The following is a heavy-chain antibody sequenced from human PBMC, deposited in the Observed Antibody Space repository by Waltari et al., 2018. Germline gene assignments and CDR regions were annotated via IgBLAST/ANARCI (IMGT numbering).Heavy chain of an antibody. J-gene: IGHJ4*02. CDR2: INHSGST. V-gene: IGHV4-34*01. CDR3: ARAFYGDLFYFDY. CDR1: GGSFSGYY. Sequence: QVQLQQWGAGLLKPSETLSLTCAVYGGSFSGYYWSWIRQPPGKGLEWIGEINHSGSTNYNPSLKSRVTISVDTSKNQFSLKLSSVTAADTAVYYCARAFYGDLFYFDYWGQGTLVTVSS. D-gene: IGHD4-17*01.